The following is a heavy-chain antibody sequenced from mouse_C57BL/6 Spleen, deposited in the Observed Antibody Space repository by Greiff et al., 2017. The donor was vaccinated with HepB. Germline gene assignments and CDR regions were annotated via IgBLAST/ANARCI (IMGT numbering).Heavy chain of an antibody. CDR2: IDPETGGT. CDR1: GYTFTDYE. Sequence: QVQLQQSGAELVRPGASVTLSCKASGYTFTDYEMHWVKQTPVHGLEWIGAIDPETGGTAYNQKFKGKAILTADKSSSTAYMELRSLTSEDSAVYYCTRGGTTARIDYWGQGTTLTVSS. V-gene: IGHV1-15*01. J-gene: IGHJ2*01. CDR3: TRGGTTARIDY. D-gene: IGHD1-2*01.